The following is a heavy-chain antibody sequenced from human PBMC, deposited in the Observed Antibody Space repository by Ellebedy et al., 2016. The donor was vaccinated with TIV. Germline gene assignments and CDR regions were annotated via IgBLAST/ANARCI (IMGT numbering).Heavy chain of an antibody. V-gene: IGHV4-59*08. CDR2: IYYSGST. CDR1: GGSISSYY. CDR3: ARHEAIAVAGTLIPDWFDP. Sequence: SETLSLTXTVSGGSISSYYWSWIRQPPGKGLEWIGYIYYSGSTNYNPSLKSRVTISVDTSKNQFSLKLSSVTAADTAVYYCARHEAIAVAGTLIPDWFDPWGQGTLVTVSS. D-gene: IGHD6-19*01. J-gene: IGHJ5*02.